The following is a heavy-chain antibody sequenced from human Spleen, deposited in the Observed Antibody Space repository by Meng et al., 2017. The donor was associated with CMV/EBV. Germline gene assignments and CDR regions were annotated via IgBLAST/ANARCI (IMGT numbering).Heavy chain of an antibody. CDR3: ARQADHDAIDY. Sequence: GESLKISCKGSGYSFNYYWIAWVRQMPGKGLEWMGIIYPVDSDTRYSPSFQGQVTISVDKAISTAYLQWSSLKASDTAMYYCARQADHDAIDYWGQGTLVTVSS. D-gene: IGHD1-14*01. V-gene: IGHV5-51*01. CDR1: GYSFNYYW. CDR2: IYPVDSDT. J-gene: IGHJ4*02.